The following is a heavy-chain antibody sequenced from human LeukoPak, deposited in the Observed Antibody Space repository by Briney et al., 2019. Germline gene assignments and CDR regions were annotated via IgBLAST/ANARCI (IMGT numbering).Heavy chain of an antibody. V-gene: IGHV4-39*07. D-gene: IGHD6-13*01. CDR2: IYYSGST. J-gene: IGHJ4*02. CDR3: ARLGGYSPY. CDR1: GGSISSSSYY. Sequence: PSETLSLTCTVSGGSISSSSYYWGWIRQPPGKGLEWIGSIYYSGSTYYNPSLKSRVTISVDTSKNQFSLKLSSVTAADTAVYYCARLGGYSPYWGQGTLVTVSS.